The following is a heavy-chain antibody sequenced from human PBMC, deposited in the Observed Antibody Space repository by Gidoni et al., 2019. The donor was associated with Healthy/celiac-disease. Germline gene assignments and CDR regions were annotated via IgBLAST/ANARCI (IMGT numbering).Heavy chain of an antibody. CDR3: ARWVGASYYFDY. D-gene: IGHD1-26*01. CDR1: GFTFSSYS. V-gene: IGHV3-21*01. J-gene: IGHJ4*02. CDR2: SSSMSSYI. Sequence: EVQLVESGGGLVKPGGSLRLSCAASGFTFSSYSMNWVLQASVKGLEWVVSSSSMSSYIYYAASVKGRFTISRDNAKNSLYLQMNSLRAEDTAVYYCARWVGASYYFDYWGQGTLVTVSS.